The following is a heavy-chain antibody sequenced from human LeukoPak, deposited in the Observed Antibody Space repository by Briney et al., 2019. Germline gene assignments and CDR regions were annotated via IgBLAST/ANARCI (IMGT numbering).Heavy chain of an antibody. D-gene: IGHD6-6*01. CDR1: VRSISNHY. J-gene: IGHJ4*02. V-gene: IGHV4-59*03. Sequence: SDTLSLTCSVSVRSISNHYGSWIRQSPEKALECIGYSYYKVSTNYNPSLRSRVTISVDTSKNQFSLKLSSVTAADKDVYFCVGGKYSSSYFDYWGQGTLVTVSS. CDR2: SYYKVST. CDR3: VGGKYSSSYFDY.